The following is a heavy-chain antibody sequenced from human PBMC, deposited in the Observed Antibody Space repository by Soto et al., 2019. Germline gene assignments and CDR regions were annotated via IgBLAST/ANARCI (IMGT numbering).Heavy chain of an antibody. Sequence: QVQLQQWGAGLLKPSETLSLTCAVYGGSFSGYYWSWIRQPPGKGLEWIGEINHSGSTNYNPSLKSRLTISVDTCTNQFSLNLSSVTAADTAVYYCAGKGTYFDYWGQGTLVTVSS. CDR3: AGKGTYFDY. D-gene: IGHD1-1*01. CDR2: INHSGST. V-gene: IGHV4-34*01. J-gene: IGHJ4*02. CDR1: GGSFSGYY.